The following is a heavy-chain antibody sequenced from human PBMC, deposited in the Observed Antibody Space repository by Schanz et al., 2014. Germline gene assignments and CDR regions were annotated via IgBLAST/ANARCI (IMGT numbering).Heavy chain of an antibody. V-gene: IGHV1-18*01. CDR1: GYIFGSHG. CDR2: INAHTGNT. J-gene: IGHJ3*02. Sequence: QLMQSGSEVRKPGASVKVSCKASGYIFGSHGMTWVRQAPGQGPELMGWINAHTGNTQYAQKFQGRVNMTRNTVTTTVHLELTRLRTDDTAIYYCARVHIATYHYNRPDAFDIWGQGTRVTVSS. CDR3: ARVHIATYHYNRPDAFDI. D-gene: IGHD3-10*01.